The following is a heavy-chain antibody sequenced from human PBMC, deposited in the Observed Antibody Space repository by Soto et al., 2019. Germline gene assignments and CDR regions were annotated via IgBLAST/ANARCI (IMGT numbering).Heavy chain of an antibody. CDR3: VRDRDLYRDMFHADL. D-gene: IGHD3-10*02. J-gene: IGHJ4*01. Sequence: GSLRLSCEASGFTISECGMNWVRQAPGKGLEWLAYITIRTGNVLYADSVRGRFTISADNAENSVILQMNSLRDEDSAVYFCVRDRDLYRDMFHADLWGQGTLVTVSS. CDR2: ITIRTGNV. V-gene: IGHV3-48*02. CDR1: GFTISECG.